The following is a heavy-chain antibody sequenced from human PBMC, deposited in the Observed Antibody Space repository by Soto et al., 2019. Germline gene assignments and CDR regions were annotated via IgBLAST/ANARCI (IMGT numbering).Heavy chain of an antibody. D-gene: IGHD1-20*01. CDR2: IIPVFATP. V-gene: IGHV1-69*06. Sequence: QVQLVQSGPEVKKPGSSVKVSCKASGGTFSSYAVNWVRQAPGQGVEWLGAIIPVFATPKYAHKFQGRLSITADRPTATTYMELSSLSSDDTAVYYREGITTKIADNRVYYYGVDVWGQGTPVTVSS. CDR3: EGITTKIADNRVYYYGVDV. CDR1: GGTFSSYA. J-gene: IGHJ6*02.